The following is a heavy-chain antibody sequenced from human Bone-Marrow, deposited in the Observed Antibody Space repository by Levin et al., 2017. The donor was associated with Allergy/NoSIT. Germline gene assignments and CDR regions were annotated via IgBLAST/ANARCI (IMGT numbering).Heavy chain of an antibody. Sequence: SQTLSLTCAVSGGPITSDAWWTWVRQPPGKGPEWIAEIYHSASASYNPSFGSRVTISVDTSKNQFSLELASVTAAGTAVYYCARANSRAVTGSAFYYFQMYVWGKGTTVTVSS. CDR2: IYHSASA. J-gene: IGHJ6*03. V-gene: IGHV4-4*02. CDR3: ARANSRAVTGSAFYYFQMYV. CDR1: GGPITSDAW. D-gene: IGHD6-19*01.